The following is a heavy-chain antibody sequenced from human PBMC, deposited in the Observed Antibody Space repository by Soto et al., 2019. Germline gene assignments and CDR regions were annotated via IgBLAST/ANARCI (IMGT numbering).Heavy chain of an antibody. CDR2: IYWDDDK. J-gene: IGHJ6*02. D-gene: IGHD2-21*02. Sequence: QITLKESGPTLVKPTQTLTLTCTISGFSLNTGGVGVGWIRQPPGKALEWLALIYWDDDKRYSPSLKSRLTNTKDTSKNQVVLTMPNMDPLDTATYYCAYSRCGGDCLQSYSSHYYYGLDVWGQGTTVTVSS. CDR1: GFSLNTGGVG. CDR3: AYSRCGGDCLQSYSSHYYYGLDV. V-gene: IGHV2-5*02.